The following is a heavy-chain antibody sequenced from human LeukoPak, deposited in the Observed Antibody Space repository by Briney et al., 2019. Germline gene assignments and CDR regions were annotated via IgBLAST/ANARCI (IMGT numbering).Heavy chain of an antibody. Sequence: ASVKVSCKASGYTFTGYYMHWVRQAPGRGLEWMGRINPNSGGTNYAQKFQGRVTMTRDTSISTAYMELSRLRSDDTAVYYCARDSGDYYDSSGYNWFDPWGQGTLVTVSS. CDR3: ARDSGDYYDSSGYNWFDP. V-gene: IGHV1-2*06. CDR2: INPNSGGT. D-gene: IGHD3-22*01. CDR1: GYTFTGYY. J-gene: IGHJ5*02.